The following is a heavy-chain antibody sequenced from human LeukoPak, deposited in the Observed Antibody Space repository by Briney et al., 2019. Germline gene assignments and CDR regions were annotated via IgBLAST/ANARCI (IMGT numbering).Heavy chain of an antibody. V-gene: IGHV3-7*01. CDR1: GFTFSSHW. CDR2: IKKDGSEK. J-gene: IGHJ4*02. CDR3: ARQTGSGLFTLP. D-gene: IGHD3/OR15-3a*01. Sequence: GGSLRLSCAASGFTFSSHWMSWVRQAPGKGLEWVANIKKDGSEKYYVDAVKGRFTISRDNAKTSLYLQMNSLRAEDTAMYYCARQTGSGLFTLPGGQGTLVTVSS.